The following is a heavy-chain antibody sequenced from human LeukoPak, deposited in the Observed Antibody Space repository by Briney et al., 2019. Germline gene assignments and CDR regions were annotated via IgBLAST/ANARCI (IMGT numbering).Heavy chain of an antibody. Sequence: GGSLRLSCAASGFTFSSYGMHWVRQAPGQGLEWVAFIRYDGSNKYYADSVKGRFTISRDNSKNTLYLQMNSLRAEDTAVYYCAKGFWAGVVITYWGQGTLVTVSS. CDR2: IRYDGSNK. CDR1: GFTFSSYG. D-gene: IGHD3-3*01. J-gene: IGHJ4*02. CDR3: AKGFWAGVVITY. V-gene: IGHV3-30*02.